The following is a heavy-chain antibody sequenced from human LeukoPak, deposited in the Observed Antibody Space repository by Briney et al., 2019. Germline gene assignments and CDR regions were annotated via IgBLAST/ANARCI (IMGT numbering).Heavy chain of an antibody. D-gene: IGHD6-13*01. CDR2: ISGSGGST. J-gene: IGHJ5*02. Sequence: PGGSLRLSCAASGFTFSSYAMSWVRQAPGKGLEWVSAISGSGGSTYYADSVKGRFTISRDNSKNTLYLQMNSLRAEDTAVYYCAKDRRYRIAAADENWFDPWGQGTPVTVSS. CDR1: GFTFSSYA. CDR3: AKDRRYRIAAADENWFDP. V-gene: IGHV3-23*01.